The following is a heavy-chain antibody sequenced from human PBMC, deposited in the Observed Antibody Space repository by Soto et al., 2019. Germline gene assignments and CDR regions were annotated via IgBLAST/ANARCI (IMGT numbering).Heavy chain of an antibody. CDR3: ARETHYYDSSGYYRVDYYYYGMDV. J-gene: IGHJ6*02. Sequence: ASLKVSCKASGYTFTSYYMHWVLQAPGQGLEWMGVINPSGGSTSYAQKFQGRVTMTRDTSTSTVYMELSSLRSEDTAVYYCARETHYYDSSGYYRVDYYYYGMDVWGQGXTVTVYS. V-gene: IGHV1-46*01. CDR2: INPSGGST. D-gene: IGHD3-22*01. CDR1: GYTFTSYY.